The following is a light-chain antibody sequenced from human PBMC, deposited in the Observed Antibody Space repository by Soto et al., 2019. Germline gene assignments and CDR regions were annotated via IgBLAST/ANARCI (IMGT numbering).Light chain of an antibody. J-gene: IGKJ1*01. V-gene: IGKV1-27*01. CDR3: QKYNIAPWT. CDR1: QAISNY. CDR2: AAS. Sequence: DIQMTQSPSSLSAYVGDRVTITCRASQAISNYLAWYQQKPGKVPKLLIYAASTLQSGVPSRFSGSGSATDFTLTISSLQPEDVATYYCQKYNIAPWTVGQGTKVEIK.